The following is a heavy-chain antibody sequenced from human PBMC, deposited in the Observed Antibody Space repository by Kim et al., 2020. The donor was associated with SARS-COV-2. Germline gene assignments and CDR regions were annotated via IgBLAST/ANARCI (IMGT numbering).Heavy chain of an antibody. V-gene: IGHV3-13*01. CDR3: ARVGGAGTYDY. Sequence: TYCPGSVKGRFTISRENAKNSLYLQMNSLRAGDTAVYYCARVGGAGTYDYWGQGTLVTVSS. CDR2: T. D-gene: IGHD6-19*01. J-gene: IGHJ4*02.